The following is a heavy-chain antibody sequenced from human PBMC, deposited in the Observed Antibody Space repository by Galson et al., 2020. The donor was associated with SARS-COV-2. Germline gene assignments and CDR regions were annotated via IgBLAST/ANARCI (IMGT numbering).Heavy chain of an antibody. Sequence: GESLKISCVVSGFTVRTNYMSWVRQAPGKGLEWVSVMYSDGSRYYADYVKGRFTISRDNSKNMVFLQMDSLRSEDTAVYYWAGDSRGGIYESSGYPEGFEMWGEGTHVSVSA. CDR2: MYSDGSR. D-gene: IGHD6-19*01. CDR1: GFTVRTNY. V-gene: IGHV3-53*01. J-gene: IGHJ3*02. CDR3: AGDSRGGIYESSGYPEGFEM.